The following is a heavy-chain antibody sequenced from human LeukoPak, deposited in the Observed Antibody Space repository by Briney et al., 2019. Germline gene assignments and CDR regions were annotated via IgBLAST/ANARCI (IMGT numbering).Heavy chain of an antibody. CDR3: ARAPNQLNDY. CDR1: GFTFSNYA. Sequence: TGGSLRLSCAASGFTFSNYAMNWVRQAPGKGLEYVSSIRGSGGGTFYADSVKGRFTISRDNSKNTLYLQMNSLRAEDTAVYYCARAPNQLNDYWGQGTLVTVSS. D-gene: IGHD2-2*01. V-gene: IGHV3-23*01. CDR2: IRGSGGGT. J-gene: IGHJ4*02.